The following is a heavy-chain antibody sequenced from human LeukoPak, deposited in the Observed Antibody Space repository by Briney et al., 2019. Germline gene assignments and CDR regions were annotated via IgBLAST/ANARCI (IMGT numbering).Heavy chain of an antibody. D-gene: IGHD3-22*01. CDR3: ARCSPHTYYYDSSGYYLEGMDV. V-gene: IGHV1-69*04. Sequence: SVKVSCKASGGTFSSYAISWVRQAPGQGLEWMGRIIPILGIANYAQKFQGRATITADKSTSTAYMELSSLRSEDTAVYYCARCSPHTYYYDSSGYYLEGMDVWGQGTTVTVSS. CDR2: IIPILGIA. CDR1: GGTFSSYA. J-gene: IGHJ6*02.